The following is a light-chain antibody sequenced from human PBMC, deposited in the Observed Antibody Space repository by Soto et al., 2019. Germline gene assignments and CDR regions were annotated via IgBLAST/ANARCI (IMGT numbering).Light chain of an antibody. J-gene: IGKJ5*01. CDR3: QQYNNWPSIT. CDR2: GAS. Sequence: EIVLTQSPATLSLSPGERATLSCRASQNIRTTYLAWYQQKPGQAPRLLIYGASTRATGIPARFSGSGSGTEFTLTISSLQSEDFAVYYCQQYNNWPSITFGQGTRLEIK. V-gene: IGKV3-15*01. CDR1: QNIRTTY.